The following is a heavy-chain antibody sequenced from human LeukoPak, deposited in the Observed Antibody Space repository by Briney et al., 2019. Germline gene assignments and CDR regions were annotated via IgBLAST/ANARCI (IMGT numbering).Heavy chain of an antibody. Sequence: SQTLSLTCTVSGDSINSGGYVWSCIRQHPGKGLEWIGYIYYSGSTYYNPSLKSRVTISLDTSKNQFSLKLSSVTAADTAVYYCARVLASYGYGGDYYYMDVWGKGTTVTVSS. J-gene: IGHJ6*03. CDR3: ARVLASYGYGGDYYYMDV. D-gene: IGHD5-18*01. V-gene: IGHV4-31*03. CDR1: GDSINSGGYV. CDR2: IYYSGST.